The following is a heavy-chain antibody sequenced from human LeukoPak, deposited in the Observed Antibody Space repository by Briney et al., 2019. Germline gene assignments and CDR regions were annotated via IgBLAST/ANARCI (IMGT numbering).Heavy chain of an antibody. CDR3: AKDPSVTTYLPDAFDI. V-gene: IGHV3-30*18. J-gene: IGHJ3*02. Sequence: GGSLRLSCAASGFTFSSYGMHWVRQAPGKGLEWVAVISYDGSNKYYADSVKGRFTISRDNSKNTLYLQMNSLRAEDTAVYYCAKDPSVTTYLPDAFDIWGQGTMVTVSS. CDR2: ISYDGSNK. D-gene: IGHD4-17*01. CDR1: GFTFSSYG.